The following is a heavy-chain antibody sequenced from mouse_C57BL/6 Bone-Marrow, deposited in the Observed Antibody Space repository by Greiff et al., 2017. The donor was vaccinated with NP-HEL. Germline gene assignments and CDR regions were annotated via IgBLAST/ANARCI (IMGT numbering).Heavy chain of an antibody. V-gene: IGHV1-64*01. D-gene: IGHD2-2*01. CDR3: ARGLLWLRRRDYYAMDY. Sequence: QVQLQQSGAELVKPGASVKLSCKASGYTFTSYWMHWVKQRPGQGLEWIGMIHPNSGSTNYNEKFKSKATLTVDKSSSTAYMQLSSLTSEDSAVYYCARGLLWLRRRDYYAMDYWGQATSVTVSS. J-gene: IGHJ4*01. CDR1: GYTFTSYW. CDR2: IHPNSGST.